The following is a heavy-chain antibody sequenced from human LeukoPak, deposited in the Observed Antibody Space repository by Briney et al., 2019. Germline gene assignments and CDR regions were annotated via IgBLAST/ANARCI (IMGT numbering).Heavy chain of an antibody. Sequence: ASVKVSCKASGYTFTSYGISWVRQAPGQGLEWMGWISAYNGNTNYAQKLQGRVTMTTDTSTSTAYMELRSLRSDATAVYYCARKSDQLLPGYYCYYGMDVWGQGTTVTVSS. CDR1: GYTFTSYG. CDR2: ISAYNGNT. V-gene: IGHV1-18*01. D-gene: IGHD2-2*01. CDR3: ARKSDQLLPGYYCYYGMDV. J-gene: IGHJ6*02.